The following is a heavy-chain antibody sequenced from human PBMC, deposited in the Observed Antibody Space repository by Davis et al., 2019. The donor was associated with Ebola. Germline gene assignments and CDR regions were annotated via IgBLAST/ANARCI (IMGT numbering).Heavy chain of an antibody. D-gene: IGHD4-23*01. CDR3: ARAVGSYFQD. CDR1: GFSFSHYA. J-gene: IGHJ1*01. V-gene: IGHV3-48*02. Sequence: GESLKISCAASGFSFSHYAMNWVRQAPGKGLEWISYIGSGGTTIHYTDSVKGRFTVSRDNAKNSLYLQMNSLRDEDTAVFYCARAVGSYFQDWGPGTLVTVSS. CDR2: IGSGGTTI.